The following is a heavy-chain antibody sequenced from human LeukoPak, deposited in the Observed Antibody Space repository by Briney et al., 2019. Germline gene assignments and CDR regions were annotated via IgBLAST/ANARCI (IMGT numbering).Heavy chain of an antibody. V-gene: IGHV3-48*02. CDR2: ISHSSDAI. CDR3: ARASPSGYDY. J-gene: IGHJ4*02. D-gene: IGHD3-22*01. Sequence: GGSLRLSCAASGFTFSTYDMNWVRQAPGKGLEWVSYISHSSDAIYYRDSVKGRFTISRDNAKNSLYLQMNSLRDEDTAVYYCARASPSGYDYWGQGTLVTVSS. CDR1: GFTFSTYD.